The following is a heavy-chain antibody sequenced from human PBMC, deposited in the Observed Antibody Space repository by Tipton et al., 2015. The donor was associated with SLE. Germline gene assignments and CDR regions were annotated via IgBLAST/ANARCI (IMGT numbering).Heavy chain of an antibody. D-gene: IGHD6-19*01. CDR3: ARGYSSGWGDDAFDI. Sequence: TLSLTCTVSGGSISSYYWSWIRQPPGKGLEWIGYIYYSGSTNYNPSLKSRVTISVDTSKNQFSLKLSSVTAADTAVYYCARGYSSGWGDDAFDIWGQETMVTVSS. CDR2: IYYSGST. J-gene: IGHJ3*02. V-gene: IGHV4-59*01. CDR1: GGSISSYY.